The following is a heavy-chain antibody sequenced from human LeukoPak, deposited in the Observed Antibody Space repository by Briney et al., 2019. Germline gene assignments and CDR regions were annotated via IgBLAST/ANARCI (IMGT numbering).Heavy chain of an antibody. CDR3: ARDMPRIAARPVFDY. D-gene: IGHD6-6*01. V-gene: IGHV1-2*06. CDR1: GYTFTGYY. Sequence: ASVKVSCTASGYTFTGYYMHWVRQAPGQGLEWMGRINPNSGGTNYAQKFQGRVTITRDTSASTAYMELSSLRSEDTAVYYCARDMPRIAARPVFDYWGQGTLVTVSS. CDR2: INPNSGGT. J-gene: IGHJ4*02.